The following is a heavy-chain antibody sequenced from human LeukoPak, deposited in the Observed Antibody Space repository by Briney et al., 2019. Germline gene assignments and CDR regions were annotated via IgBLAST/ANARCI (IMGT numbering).Heavy chain of an antibody. CDR2: ISGTSSLI. V-gene: IGHV3-48*02. CDR1: GFTFSTYS. D-gene: IGHD6-13*01. CDR3: ARGPSSNWSGLDF. J-gene: IGHJ4*02. Sequence: GGSLRLSCAASGFTFSTYSMNWVRQAPGKGLEWVSYISGTSSLIYYADSVKGRFTISRDNAKNSLYLQMNSLRDEDTAVYYCARGPSSNWSGLDFWGQGTLLTVSS.